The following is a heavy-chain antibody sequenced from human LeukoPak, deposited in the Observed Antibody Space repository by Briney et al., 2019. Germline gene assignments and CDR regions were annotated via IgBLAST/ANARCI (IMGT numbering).Heavy chain of an antibody. D-gene: IGHD3-10*01. CDR2: ISANNGNT. CDR3: ARDSRCYYGSGSYLMYGS. J-gene: IGHJ5*02. Sequence: ASVKVSCKASGYTFTSYGISWVRQAPGQGLEWMGWISANNGNTNYAQKLQGRVTMTTDTSTSTAYMELRSLRSDDTAVYYCARDSRCYYGSGSYLMYGSWGQGNLVTVSS. CDR1: GYTFTSYG. V-gene: IGHV1-18*01.